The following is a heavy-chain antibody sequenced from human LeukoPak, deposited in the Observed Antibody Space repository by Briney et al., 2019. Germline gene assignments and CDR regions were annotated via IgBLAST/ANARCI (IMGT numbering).Heavy chain of an antibody. Sequence: GGLRLSCAASGFTVSSNYMSWVRQTPGKGPEWVSVIYSGGSTYYADSVKGRFTISRDNSKNTLYLQMNSLRAEDTAVYYCATGRDGYNSDWGQGTLVTVSS. CDR3: ATGRDGYNSD. CDR1: GFTVSSNY. D-gene: IGHD5-24*01. V-gene: IGHV3-53*01. J-gene: IGHJ4*02. CDR2: IYSGGST.